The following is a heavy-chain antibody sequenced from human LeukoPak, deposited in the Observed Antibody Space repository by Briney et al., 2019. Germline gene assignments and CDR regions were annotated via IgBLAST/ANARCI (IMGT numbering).Heavy chain of an antibody. J-gene: IGHJ3*02. D-gene: IGHD7-27*01. CDR1: GYTFTSYY. CDR3: ATDNPRSNWDAFDI. V-gene: IGHV1-46*01. Sequence: GASVKVSCKASGYTFTSYYMHWVRQAPGQGLEWMGIINPSGGSTSYAQKFQGRVTMTEDTSTDTAYMELSSLRSEDTAVYYCATDNPRSNWDAFDIWGQGTMVTVSS. CDR2: INPSGGST.